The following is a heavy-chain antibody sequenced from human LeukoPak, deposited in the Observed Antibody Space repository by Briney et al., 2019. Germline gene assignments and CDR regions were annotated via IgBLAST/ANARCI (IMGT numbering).Heavy chain of an antibody. V-gene: IGHV1-18*01. CDR3: ARDTPFFPRSRVVPAAKGLGPYGMDV. CDR2: ISAYNGNT. D-gene: IGHD2-2*01. CDR1: GYTFTSYG. J-gene: IGHJ6*02. Sequence: ASVKVSCKASGYTFTSYGISWVRQAPGQGLEWMGWISAYNGNTNYAQKLQGRVTMTTDTSTITAYMELRSLRSDDTAVYYCARDTPFFPRSRVVPAAKGLGPYGMDVWGQGTTVTVSS.